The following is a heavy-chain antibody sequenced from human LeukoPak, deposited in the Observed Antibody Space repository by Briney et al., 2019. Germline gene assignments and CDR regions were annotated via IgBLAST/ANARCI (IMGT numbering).Heavy chain of an antibody. CDR1: GVTFTYYA. V-gene: IGHV3-23*01. CDR2: ISGPGNRA. J-gene: IGHJ4*02. CDR3: AKVAGGTRSVLFQTKAYDYYFDY. Sequence: GGSLRLSCEASGVTFTYYAMTWVRQAPGKGLEWVSGISGPGNRAYYADSVKGRFTISRDTSKHTLYLQMDSLRSEDTAVYYCAKVAGGTRSVLFQTKAYDYYFDYWGQGTLVTVSS. D-gene: IGHD5-12*01.